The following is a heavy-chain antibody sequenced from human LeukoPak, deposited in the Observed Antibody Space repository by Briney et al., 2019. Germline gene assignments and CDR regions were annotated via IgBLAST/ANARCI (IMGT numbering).Heavy chain of an antibody. V-gene: IGHV3-48*03. D-gene: IGHD3-10*01. CDR1: RFTFSSYE. Sequence: GGSLRLSCADSRFTFSSYEMNWVRQAPGKGLEGVSYISSSGSGIYYADSVKGRFTISRDNAKNALYLQMNSLRAEDTAAYYCASTIRLDVWGQGTTVIVSS. CDR2: ISSSGSGI. CDR3: ASTIRLDV. J-gene: IGHJ6*02.